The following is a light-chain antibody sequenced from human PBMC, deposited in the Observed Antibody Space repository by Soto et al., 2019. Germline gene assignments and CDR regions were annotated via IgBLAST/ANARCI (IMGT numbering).Light chain of an antibody. CDR3: LQDYNYPLT. CDR1: QDIRGD. J-gene: IGKJ4*01. V-gene: IGKV1-6*01. CDR2: AAS. Sequence: AIQMTHFPSSLSPSVGDRVTITCRASQDIRGDLGWYQQRPGKAPKLLIYAASSLQSGVPSRFSGSGSGTDFTLTISSLQPEDFATYYCLQDYNYPLTFGGGTKVDIK.